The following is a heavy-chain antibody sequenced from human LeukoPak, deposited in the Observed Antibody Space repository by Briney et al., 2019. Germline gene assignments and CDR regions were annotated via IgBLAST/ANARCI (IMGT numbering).Heavy chain of an antibody. CDR1: GFSFNNYW. CDR2: VQKDGGEK. CDR3: ATSTMGAGYFDD. J-gene: IGHJ4*02. D-gene: IGHD3-16*01. V-gene: IGHV3-7*01. Sequence: GGSLRLSCEASGFSFNNYWMNWVRQAPGKGLEWVANVQKDGGEKQYVDSVKGRFTISRDNAKNFVYLQLNSLRAEDTAVYYCATSTMGAGYFDDWGQGTLVTVSS.